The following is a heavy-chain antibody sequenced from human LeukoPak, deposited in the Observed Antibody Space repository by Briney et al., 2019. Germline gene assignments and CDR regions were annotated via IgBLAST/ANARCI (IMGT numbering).Heavy chain of an antibody. D-gene: IGHD2-2*02. CDR3: ARARIDPMVVVPAAIRKIWFDP. CDR1: GGSFSGYY. Sequence: SETLSLTCAVYGGSFSGYYWSWIRQPPGKGLEWIGEINHSGSTNYNPSLKSRVTISVDTSKNQFSLKLSSVTAADTAVYYCARARIDPMVVVPAAIRKIWFDPWGQGTLVTASS. CDR2: INHSGST. J-gene: IGHJ5*02. V-gene: IGHV4-34*01.